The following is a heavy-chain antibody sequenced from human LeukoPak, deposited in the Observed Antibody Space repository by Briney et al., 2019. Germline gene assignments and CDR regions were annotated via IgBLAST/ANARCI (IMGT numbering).Heavy chain of an antibody. CDR3: ARRGSSGWYCYFDY. Sequence: PSETLSLTCTVSGGSISSSSYYWGWIRQPPGKGLEWIGSIYYSGSTYYNPSLKSRVTISVDTSKNQFSLKLSSVTAADTAVYYCARRGSSGWYCYFDYWGQGTLVTVSS. CDR2: IYYSGST. V-gene: IGHV4-39*01. CDR1: GGSISSSSYY. J-gene: IGHJ4*02. D-gene: IGHD6-19*01.